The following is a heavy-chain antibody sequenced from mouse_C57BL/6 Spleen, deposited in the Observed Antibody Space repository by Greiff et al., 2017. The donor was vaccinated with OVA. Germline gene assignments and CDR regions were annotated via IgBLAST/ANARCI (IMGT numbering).Heavy chain of an antibody. CDR1: GFTFSNYW. CDR2: IRLKSDNYAT. Sequence: EVKLVESGGGLVQPGGSMKLSCVASGFTFSNYWMNWVRQSPEKGLEWVAQIRLKSDNYATPYAESVKGRFTISRDDSKSSVYLQMNNLRAEDTGIYYCTDYYGSSYDWYFDVWGTGTTVTVSS. V-gene: IGHV6-3*01. CDR3: TDYYGSSYDWYFDV. J-gene: IGHJ1*03. D-gene: IGHD1-1*01.